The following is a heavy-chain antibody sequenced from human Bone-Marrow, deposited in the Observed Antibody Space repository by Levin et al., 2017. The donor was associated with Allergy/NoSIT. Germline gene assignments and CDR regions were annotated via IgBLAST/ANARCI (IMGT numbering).Heavy chain of an antibody. D-gene: IGHD5-12*01. Sequence: SETLSLTCTVSGGSINNGAYYWSWIRQRPGKGLEWIAYIYSSGDSFYNPSLQSPVSISIDTSKKQISLTLMSVTAADTAVYYCARGHANGDYFDFWGQGALVTVSS. CDR2: IYSSGDS. CDR3: ARGHANGDYFDF. CDR1: GGSINNGAYY. V-gene: IGHV4-31*01. J-gene: IGHJ4*02.